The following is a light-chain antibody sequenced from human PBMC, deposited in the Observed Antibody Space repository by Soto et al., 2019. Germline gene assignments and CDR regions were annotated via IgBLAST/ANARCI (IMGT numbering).Light chain of an antibody. CDR2: DVS. J-gene: IGLJ2*01. V-gene: IGLV2-8*01. CDR3: GSYAGSKGVV. CDR1: SSDVGGYNY. Sequence: SALTQPPSASGSPGQSVTISCTGTSSDVGGYNYVSWYQQHPGKAPKLLIHDVSKRPSGVPDRFSGSKSGNAASLTVSGLQAEDEADYYCGSYAGSKGVVFGGGTQLTVL.